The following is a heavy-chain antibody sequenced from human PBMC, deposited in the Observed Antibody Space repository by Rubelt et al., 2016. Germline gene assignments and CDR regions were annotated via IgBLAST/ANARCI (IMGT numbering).Heavy chain of an antibody. D-gene: IGHD3-3*01. J-gene: IGHJ5*02. CDR3: AKDRTLTYWSGYPGGWFDP. V-gene: IGHV3-23*01. CDR2: ISGSGGST. CDR1: GFTFSSYA. Sequence: ESGGGVVQPGRSLRLSCAASGFTFSSYAMSWVRQAPGKGLEWVSAISGSGGSTYYADSVKGRFTISRDNSKNTLYLQMNSLRAEDTAVYYCAKDRTLTYWSGYPGGWFDPWGQGTLVTVSS.